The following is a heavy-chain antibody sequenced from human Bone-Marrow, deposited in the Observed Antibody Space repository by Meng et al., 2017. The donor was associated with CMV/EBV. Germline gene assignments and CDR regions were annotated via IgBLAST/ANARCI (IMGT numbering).Heavy chain of an antibody. V-gene: IGHV4-39*07. Sequence: GSLRLSCTVSGGSISSSSYYWGWIRQPPGKGLEWIGSIYYSGSTYYNPSLKSRVTISVDTSKNQFSLKLSSVTAADTAVYYCARESRSTSYGMDVWGQGTTVTVSS. D-gene: IGHD2-2*01. CDR1: GGSISSSSYY. J-gene: IGHJ6*02. CDR3: ARESRSTSYGMDV. CDR2: IYYSGST.